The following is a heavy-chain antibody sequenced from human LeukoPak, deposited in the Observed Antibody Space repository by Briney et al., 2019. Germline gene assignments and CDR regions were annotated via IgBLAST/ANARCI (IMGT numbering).Heavy chain of an antibody. D-gene: IGHD3-10*01. CDR1: GGXISSGGYY. Sequence: SQTLSLTCTVSGGXISSGGYYWSWIRQHPGKGLEWIGYIYYSGSTYYNPSLKSRVTISVDTSKNQFSLKLSSVTAADTAVYYCAREGPEEGIRYWGQGTLVTVSS. CDR3: AREGPEEGIRY. J-gene: IGHJ4*02. V-gene: IGHV4-31*03. CDR2: IYYSGST.